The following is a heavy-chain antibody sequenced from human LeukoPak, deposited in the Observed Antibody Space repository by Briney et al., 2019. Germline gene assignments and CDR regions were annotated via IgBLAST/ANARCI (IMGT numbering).Heavy chain of an antibody. CDR3: SKDAGSGTYGTFDY. J-gene: IGHJ4*02. D-gene: IGHD3-10*01. CDR2: ISGSGDLT. Sequence: GGSLRLSCAASGFTFSNYAMTWVRQAPGKGLEWVLTISGSGDLTYFADSVKGRFTISRDNSKNTLYLQMNSLRAEDTALYYCSKDAGSGTYGTFDYWGQGTLVIVSS. CDR1: GFTFSNYA. V-gene: IGHV3-23*01.